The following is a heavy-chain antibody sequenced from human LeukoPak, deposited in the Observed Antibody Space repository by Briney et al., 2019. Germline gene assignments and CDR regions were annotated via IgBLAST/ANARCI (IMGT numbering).Heavy chain of an antibody. CDR1: GFTFSDYA. D-gene: IGHD3-22*01. J-gene: IGHJ4*02. Sequence: GGSLRLSCAASGFTFSDYAMSWVRQASGKGLEWVGRIRSKANSYATAYAASVKGRFTISRDDSKNTAYLQMNSLKTEDTAVYYCTRHGGSSGASYWGQGTLVTVSS. V-gene: IGHV3-73*01. CDR2: IRSKANSYAT. CDR3: TRHGGSSGASY.